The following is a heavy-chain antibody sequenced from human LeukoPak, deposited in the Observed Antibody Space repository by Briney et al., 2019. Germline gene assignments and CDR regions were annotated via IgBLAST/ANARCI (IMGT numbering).Heavy chain of an antibody. V-gene: IGHV3-7*03. Sequence: GGSLRLSCAASGFTFSRYWMAWVRQAPGKGLEWVASINEDGSGKHYVDSVKGRFTISRDNAQKSVYLEMNSLRAEDTAVYYCARAVTSTEGYWGQGTLVTVSS. D-gene: IGHD4-17*01. CDR2: INEDGSGK. J-gene: IGHJ4*02. CDR3: ARAVTSTEGY. CDR1: GFTFSRYW.